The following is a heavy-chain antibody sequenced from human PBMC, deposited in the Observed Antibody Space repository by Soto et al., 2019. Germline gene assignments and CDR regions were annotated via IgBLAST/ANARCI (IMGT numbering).Heavy chain of an antibody. CDR3: ARRVEAFDI. Sequence: SETLSLTCAVSGGSISSGGYSWSWIRQPPGKGLEWIGYIYHSGSTYYNPSLKGRVTISVDRSKNQFSLKLSSVTAADTAVYYCARRVEAFDIWGQGTMVTVSS. J-gene: IGHJ3*02. V-gene: IGHV4-30-2*01. CDR2: IYHSGST. D-gene: IGHD1-1*01. CDR1: GGSISSGGYS.